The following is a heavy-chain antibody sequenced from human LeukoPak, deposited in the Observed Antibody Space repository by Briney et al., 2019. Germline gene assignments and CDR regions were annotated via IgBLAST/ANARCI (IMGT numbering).Heavy chain of an antibody. CDR2: IKVDGTDK. CDR1: GFGFSNDW. J-gene: IGHJ4*02. CDR3: TTIGGLGTDDY. D-gene: IGHD7-27*01. V-gene: IGHV3-7*01. Sequence: GGSLRLSCAASGFGFSNDWMSWVRQAPGKGLEWVAYIKVDGTDKYYLDSVEGRFTISRDNAKNSLYLQMNRLRAEDTAVYYCTTIGGLGTDDYWGQGTLVTVSS.